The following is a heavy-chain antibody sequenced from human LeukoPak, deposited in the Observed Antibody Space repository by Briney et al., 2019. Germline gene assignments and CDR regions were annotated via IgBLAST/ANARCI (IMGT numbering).Heavy chain of an antibody. CDR3: ARYHLVAGTGY. J-gene: IGHJ4*02. D-gene: IGHD6-19*01. CDR2: IKQDGSEK. CDR1: GFTFSSYW. V-gene: IGHV3-7*01. Sequence: GGSLRLSCAASGFTFSSYWMSWVRQAPGKGREWVANIKQDGSEKYYVDCVKGRFTIYRDNEKNSLYLQMNSLRAEDTAVYYCARYHLVAGTGYWGQGTLVTVSS.